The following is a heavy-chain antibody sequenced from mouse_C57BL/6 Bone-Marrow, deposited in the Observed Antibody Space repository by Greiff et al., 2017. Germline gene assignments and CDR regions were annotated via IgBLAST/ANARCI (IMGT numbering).Heavy chain of an antibody. Sequence: QVQLKESGPGLVQPSQSLSITCTVSGFSLTSYGVHWVRQSPGKGLEWLGVIWRGGSTDYNAAFMSRLSITKDNSKSQVFFKMNSLQADDTAIYYCAKNGGPLSTVDYDAMDYWGQGTSVTVSS. J-gene: IGHJ4*01. V-gene: IGHV2-5*01. CDR2: IWRGGST. CDR1: GFSLTSYG. D-gene: IGHD1-1*01. CDR3: AKNGGPLSTVDYDAMDY.